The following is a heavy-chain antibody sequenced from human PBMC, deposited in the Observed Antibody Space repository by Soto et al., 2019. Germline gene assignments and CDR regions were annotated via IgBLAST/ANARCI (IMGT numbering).Heavy chain of an antibody. V-gene: IGHV4-39*01. CDR3: ARLSGGVIAAADTDYYGMDV. J-gene: IGHJ6*02. D-gene: IGHD6-13*01. CDR2: IYYSGST. Sequence: PSETLSLTCTVSGGSISSSSYYWGWIRQPPGKGLEWIGSIYYSGSTYYNPSLKSRVTISVDTSKNQFSLKLSSVTAADTAVYYCARLSGGVIAAADTDYYGMDVWGQGTTVTVSS. CDR1: GGSISSSSYY.